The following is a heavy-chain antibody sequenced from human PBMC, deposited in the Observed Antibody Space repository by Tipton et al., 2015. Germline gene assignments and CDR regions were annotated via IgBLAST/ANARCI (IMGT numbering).Heavy chain of an antibody. CDR3: ASPSLPHDRGDYYFQS. Sequence: TLSLTCTVSGGSISSSSYYWAWIRQPPGKGLEWIGSLYFSGSTYYNPSLKSRVTISIDRFKNQLSLKLSSVTAADTAVYYCASPSLPHDRGDYYFQSWGQGSLITVSS. V-gene: IGHV4-39*01. CDR2: LYFSGST. J-gene: IGHJ4*02. CDR1: GGSISSSSYY. D-gene: IGHD2-21*02.